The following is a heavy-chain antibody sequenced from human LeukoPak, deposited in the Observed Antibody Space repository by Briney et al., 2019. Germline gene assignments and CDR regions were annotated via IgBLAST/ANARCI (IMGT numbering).Heavy chain of an antibody. CDR1: GFIFSSYW. Sequence: GGSLRLSCAASGFIFSSYWMGWVRQAPGKGLQWVANIKTDGSEKYYVDSVKGRFTISRDNAKNSLYLQMNSLRAEDTAVYYCATYSSLNRREFQYWGQGTLLTVSS. D-gene: IGHD3-22*01. CDR3: ATYSSLNRREFQY. V-gene: IGHV3-7*01. CDR2: IKTDGSEK. J-gene: IGHJ1*01.